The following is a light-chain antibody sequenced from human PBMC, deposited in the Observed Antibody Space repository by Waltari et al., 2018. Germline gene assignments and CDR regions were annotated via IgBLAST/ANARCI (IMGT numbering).Light chain of an antibody. J-gene: IGKJ4*01. CDR3: LERSSWPPT. Sequence: EIALTQSPVTLSLSTGDSATLSCRASQSVGRSLSWYQPKPGQPPRLLIYDASTRATGIPARISGSGSGTDFTLTIGSLEPEDFAVYFCLERSSWPPTFGGGTTVDIK. V-gene: IGKV3-11*01. CDR1: QSVGRS. CDR2: DAS.